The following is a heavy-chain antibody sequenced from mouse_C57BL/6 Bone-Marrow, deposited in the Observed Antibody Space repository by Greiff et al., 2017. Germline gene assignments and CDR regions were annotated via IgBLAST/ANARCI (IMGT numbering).Heavy chain of an antibody. Sequence: VQLQQSGAELVRPGTSVKVSCKASGYAFTNYLIEWVKQRPGQGLEWIGVINPGSGGTNYNEKFKGKATLTADKSSSTAYRQLSSLTSEDSAVYFCARLNYGSSYASFAYWGQGTLVTVSA. CDR1: GYAFTNYL. CDR2: INPGSGGT. J-gene: IGHJ3*01. V-gene: IGHV1-54*01. D-gene: IGHD1-1*01. CDR3: ARLNYGSSYASFAY.